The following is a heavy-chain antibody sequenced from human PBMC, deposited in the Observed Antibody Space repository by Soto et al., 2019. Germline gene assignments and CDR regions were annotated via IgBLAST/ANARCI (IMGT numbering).Heavy chain of an antibody. J-gene: IGHJ4*02. Sequence: QVQLVESGGGVVQPGTSLRLSCAVSGFTIRAYTMHWVRQAPGEGLEWVAVLASDEATKYYADSVKGRSTISRDTSQNTLFLQINSLRDEDTAVYYCVRGVVKGSGSLPRLFDNWGQGTLVTVSS. CDR1: GFTIRAYT. D-gene: IGHD3-10*01. CDR3: VRGVVKGSGSLPRLFDN. V-gene: IGHV3-30-3*01. CDR2: LASDEATK.